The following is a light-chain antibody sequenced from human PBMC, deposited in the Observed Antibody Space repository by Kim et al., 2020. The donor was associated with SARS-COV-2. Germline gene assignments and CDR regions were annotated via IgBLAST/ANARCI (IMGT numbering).Light chain of an antibody. V-gene: IGLV3-1*01. CDR1: KVGPNF. J-gene: IGLJ2*01. Sequence: VSPGQTAPLTCSVDKVGPNFVSCSQQKPGQSPVVVMFQDSTRPSGIPERFSGSNSGNTATLPISGTQAMDEAEYSCQVWDSPPVIFGGGTRLTVL. CDR3: QVWDSPPVI. CDR2: QDS.